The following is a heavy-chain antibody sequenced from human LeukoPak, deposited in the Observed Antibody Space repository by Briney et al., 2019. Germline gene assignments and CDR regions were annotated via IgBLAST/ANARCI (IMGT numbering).Heavy chain of an antibody. CDR2: IYYSGST. D-gene: IGHD2-8*01. CDR3: ARMVVSAWYFDY. CDR1: GVSITSRSYY. V-gene: IGHV4-39*07. J-gene: IGHJ4*02. Sequence: SETPSLTCPVSGVSITSRSYYWGWIRQPPGKGLEWIGNIYYSGSTHYNPSLKSRVTISVDTFKNQFSLRLNSVTAADTAVYYCARMVVSAWYFDYWGQGTLVTVSS.